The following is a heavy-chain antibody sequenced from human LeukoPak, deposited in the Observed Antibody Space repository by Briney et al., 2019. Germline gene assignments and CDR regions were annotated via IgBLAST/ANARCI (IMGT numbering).Heavy chain of an antibody. J-gene: IGHJ4*02. CDR2: ISVSGNT. Sequence: GGSLRLPCAASGFTLSSYAMSWVRQGPGKGLEWVSAISVSGNTYHADSVKGRFTISRDNAKNSLYLQMNSLRAEDTAVYYCARVSPNTVTTLQYFDYWGQGTLVTVSS. CDR3: ARVSPNTVTTLQYFDY. D-gene: IGHD4-17*01. CDR1: GFTLSSYA. V-gene: IGHV3-23*01.